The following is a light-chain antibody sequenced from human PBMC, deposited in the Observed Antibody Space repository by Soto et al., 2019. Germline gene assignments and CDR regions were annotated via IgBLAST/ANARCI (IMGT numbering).Light chain of an antibody. J-gene: IGKJ2*01. CDR2: GVS. CDR1: QSVSSSY. CDR3: HEYGTAPGMYT. Sequence: EIVLTQSPGTLSLSPGERATLSCRASQSVSSSYLAWYQQKPGQAPRLLIFGVSSRATGIPDRFSGSGSGTDFTITISKLETEELAVYCGHEYGTAPGMYTFGQGTKREMK. V-gene: IGKV3-20*01.